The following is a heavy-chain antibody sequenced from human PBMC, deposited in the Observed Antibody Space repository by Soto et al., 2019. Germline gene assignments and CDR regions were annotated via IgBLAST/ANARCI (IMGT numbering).Heavy chain of an antibody. CDR2: IYYSGST. Sequence: SETLSLTCTVSGGSISSSSYYWGWIRQPPGKGPEWIGTIYYSGSTYYSPSLKSRVTISVDTSKNQFSLKLSSVTAADTAVYYCATLPPRIVVSLLPIHTWGQGILVTVSS. J-gene: IGHJ5*02. CDR3: ATLPPRIVVSLLPIHT. CDR1: GGSISSSSYY. V-gene: IGHV4-39*01. D-gene: IGHD2-21*01.